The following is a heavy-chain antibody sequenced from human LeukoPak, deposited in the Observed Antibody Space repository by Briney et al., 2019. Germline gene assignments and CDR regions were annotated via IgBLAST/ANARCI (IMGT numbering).Heavy chain of an antibody. CDR1: GLTFSNVW. V-gene: IGHV3-15*01. CDR2: IHTNIDGGII. CDR3: ARDERQQLALSDIYYYYGMDV. Sequence: GGSLRLSCVASGLTFSNVWMSWLRQAPGKGLEWVGRIHTNIDGGIIDYAAPVRGRFTISRDDSKDTLYLQMNSLKTEDTAMYYCARDERQQLALSDIYYYYGMDVWGQGTTVTVSS. J-gene: IGHJ6*02. D-gene: IGHD6-13*01.